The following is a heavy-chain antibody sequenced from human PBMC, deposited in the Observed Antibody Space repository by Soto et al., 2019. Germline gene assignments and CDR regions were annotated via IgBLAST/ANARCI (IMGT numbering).Heavy chain of an antibody. CDR2: ISYDGTNK. CDR3: ANSPNLQWDFDY. CDR1: GFTFSSYG. V-gene: IGHV3-30*18. Sequence: QVQLVESGGGVVQPGRSLRISCAASGFTFSSYGMHWVRQAPGKGLEWVAVISYDGTNKYHAESVKGRFTISRDNSKNTLYLQMNSLIPEDTAVYYCANSPNLQWDFDYWGQGTLVTVSS. J-gene: IGHJ4*02. D-gene: IGHD6-19*01.